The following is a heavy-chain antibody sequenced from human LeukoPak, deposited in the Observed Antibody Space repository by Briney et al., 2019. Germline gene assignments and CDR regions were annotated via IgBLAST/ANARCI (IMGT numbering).Heavy chain of an antibody. D-gene: IGHD6-19*01. Sequence: GGSLRLSCAASGFTFSSTWMSWVRQAPGKGLEWVANIKQDGSEKYYVDSVKGRFTISRDNAKNSLYRQMNSLRAEDTAVYYCASDSSGWSQLKDYWGQGTLVTVSS. CDR3: ASDSSGWSQLKDY. CDR2: IKQDGSEK. CDR1: GFTFSSTW. V-gene: IGHV3-7*01. J-gene: IGHJ4*02.